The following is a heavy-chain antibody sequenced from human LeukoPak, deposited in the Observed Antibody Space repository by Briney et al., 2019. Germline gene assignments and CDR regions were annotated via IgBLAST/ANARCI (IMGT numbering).Heavy chain of an antibody. CDR3: AINGGGDSGYGNFDY. CDR1: GFTFDDYA. Sequence: GGSLRLSCAVSGFTFDDYAMHWVRQVPGKGLEWVSGINWYSDSIGYADSVKGRFTTSRDNAKNSLYLQMNSLRAEDTAFYYCAINGGGDSGYGNFDYWGQGTLVTVSS. V-gene: IGHV3-9*01. J-gene: IGHJ4*02. CDR2: INWYSDSI. D-gene: IGHD5-12*01.